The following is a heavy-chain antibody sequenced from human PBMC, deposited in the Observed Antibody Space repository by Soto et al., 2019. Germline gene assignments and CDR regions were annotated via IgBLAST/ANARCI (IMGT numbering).Heavy chain of an antibody. CDR3: ARPSPVYYYDSSGYHDAFDI. Sequence: SETLSLTCTISGGSISSYYWGWIRQPPGKGLEWIVSIYYSGSTYYNPSLKSRVTISVDTSKNQFSLKLSSVTAADTAVYYCARPSPVYYYDSSGYHDAFDIWGQGTMVTVSS. V-gene: IGHV4-39*01. CDR2: IYYSGST. J-gene: IGHJ3*02. D-gene: IGHD3-22*01. CDR1: GGSISSYY.